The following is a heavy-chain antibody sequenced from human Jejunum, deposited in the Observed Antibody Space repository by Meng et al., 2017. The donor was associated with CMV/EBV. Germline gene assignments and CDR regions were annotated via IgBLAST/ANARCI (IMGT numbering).Heavy chain of an antibody. V-gene: IGHV4-4*02. CDR1: GGPLRTPSC. D-gene: IGHD3-9*01. CDR3: ARAQSYDILTGLGY. J-gene: IGHJ4*02. CDR2: IYHTENT. Sequence: PGGPLRTPSCLSWVRQPPEKGLEWIGDIYHTENTNYNPSLQNRVTISVDKSKNHFSLELSSVTAADTAVYYCARAQSYDILTGLGYWGQGTLVTVSS.